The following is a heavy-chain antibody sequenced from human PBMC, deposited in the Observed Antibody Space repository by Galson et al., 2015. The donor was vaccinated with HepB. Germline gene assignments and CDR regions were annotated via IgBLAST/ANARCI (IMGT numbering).Heavy chain of an antibody. CDR1: GGTFSSYA. V-gene: IGHV1-69*04. J-gene: IGHJ4*02. Sequence: SVKVSCKASGGTFSSYAISWVRQAPGQGLEWMGRIIPILGIANYAQKFQGRVTITADKSTSTAYMELSSLRSEDTAVYYCARTLVGDRVRYRYFDYWGQGTLVTVSS. CDR2: IIPILGIA. CDR3: ARTLVGDRVRYRYFDY. D-gene: IGHD4-17*01.